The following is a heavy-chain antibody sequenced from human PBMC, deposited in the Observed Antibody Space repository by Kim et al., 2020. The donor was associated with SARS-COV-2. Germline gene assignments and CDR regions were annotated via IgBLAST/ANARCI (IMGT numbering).Heavy chain of an antibody. Sequence: GGSLRLSCAASGFTFSSYSMNWVRQAPGKGLEWVSYISSSSSTIYYADSVKGRFTISRDNAKNSLYLQMNSLRDEDTAVYYCARDRWIVVVPAAPAGYYYYGMDVWGQGTTVTVSS. CDR2: ISSSSSTI. V-gene: IGHV3-48*02. CDR3: ARDRWIVVVPAAPAGYYYYGMDV. D-gene: IGHD2-2*01. J-gene: IGHJ6*02. CDR1: GFTFSSYS.